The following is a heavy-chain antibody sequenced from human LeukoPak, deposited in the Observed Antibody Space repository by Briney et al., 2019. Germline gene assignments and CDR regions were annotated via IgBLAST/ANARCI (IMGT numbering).Heavy chain of an antibody. CDR3: ARGLGSYDSSEHTWPMISF. Sequence: ASVKVSCKASGYTFTSYDINWVRQATGQGLEWMGWMNPNSGDTAYAQKFQGRITMTRSTSISTAYMELSSLRSEDTAVYYCARGLGSYDSSEHTWPMISFWGQGTLVTVSS. CDR2: MNPNSGDT. V-gene: IGHV1-8*01. J-gene: IGHJ4*02. D-gene: IGHD3-22*01. CDR1: GYTFTSYD.